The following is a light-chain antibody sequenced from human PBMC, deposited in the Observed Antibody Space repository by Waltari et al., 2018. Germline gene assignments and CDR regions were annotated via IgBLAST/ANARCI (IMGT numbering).Light chain of an antibody. CDR3: SSYAGSNNLV. CDR2: EVS. Sequence: QSALTQPPSASGSPGQSVTISCTETSSDVGGPNYVSWYQQHPGKAPKLMIYEVSKRPSGVPDRFSGSKSGNTASLTVSGLQAEDEADYYCSSYAGSNNLVFGTGTRVTVL. V-gene: IGLV2-8*01. J-gene: IGLJ1*01. CDR1: SSDVGGPNY.